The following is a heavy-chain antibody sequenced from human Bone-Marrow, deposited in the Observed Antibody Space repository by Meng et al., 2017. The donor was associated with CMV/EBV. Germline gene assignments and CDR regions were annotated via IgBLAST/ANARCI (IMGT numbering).Heavy chain of an antibody. Sequence: SETLSLTCTVSGGSISSSSYYWGWIRQPPGKGLEWIGSIYYSGNTYYNPSLKSRVTISVDTSKNQFSLKLSSVTAADTAVYYCARHPGYCSSTSCYNYYYGMDVWGQGTTVTVSS. V-gene: IGHV4-39*01. CDR1: GGSISSSSYY. J-gene: IGHJ6*02. CDR2: IYYSGNT. D-gene: IGHD2-2*02. CDR3: ARHPGYCSSTSCYNYYYGMDV.